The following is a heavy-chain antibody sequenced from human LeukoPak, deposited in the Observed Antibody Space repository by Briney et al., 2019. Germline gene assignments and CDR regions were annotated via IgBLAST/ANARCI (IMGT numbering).Heavy chain of an antibody. V-gene: IGHV4-39*01. CDR1: GGSISSSSYY. J-gene: IGHJ6*03. Sequence: SETLSLTCTVSGGSISSSSYYWGWIRQPPGKGLEWIGSIYYSGSTYYNPSLKSRVTISVDTSKNQFSLKLSSVTAADTAVYYCARVHDYYMDVWGKGTTVTISS. CDR3: ARVHDYYMDV. CDR2: IYYSGST.